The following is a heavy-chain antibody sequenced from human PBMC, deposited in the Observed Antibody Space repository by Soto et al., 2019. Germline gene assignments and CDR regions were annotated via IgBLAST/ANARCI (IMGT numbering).Heavy chain of an antibody. D-gene: IGHD4-17*01. CDR3: ARRIYGANDY. CDR2: IYPADSDI. CDR1: VYSFTNHW. V-gene: IGHV5-51*01. Sequence: GESLKSPCKFSVYSFTNHWIDWLRQIPGKGLQWMGVIYPADSDIKYSPSFRGHVTLSVDKSTSTAYLQWSGLKASDTGVYFCARRIYGANDYWGQGTQVTVSS. J-gene: IGHJ4*02.